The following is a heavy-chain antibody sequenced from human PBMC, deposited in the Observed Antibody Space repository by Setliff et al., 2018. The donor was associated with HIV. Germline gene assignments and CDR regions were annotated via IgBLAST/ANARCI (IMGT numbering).Heavy chain of an antibody. Sequence: ASVKVSCKTSGYTFTDYYIHWVRQASGHGLEWMGWINPNGGVTNYAQKFQGRVTMTRDTSIATVYMEVNRLTSDDTAMYYCARESVISDAKIDFWGRGTLGTVSS. V-gene: IGHV1-2*02. D-gene: IGHD3-22*01. CDR2: INPNGGVT. CDR3: ARESVISDAKIDF. J-gene: IGHJ2*01. CDR1: GYTFTDYY.